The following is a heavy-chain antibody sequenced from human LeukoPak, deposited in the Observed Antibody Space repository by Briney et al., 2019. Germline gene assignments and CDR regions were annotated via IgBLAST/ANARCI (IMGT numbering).Heavy chain of an antibody. CDR1: GHTLTELS. CDR3: ATRCYDYVWGSYRPGGFDY. V-gene: IGHV1-24*01. D-gene: IGHD3-16*02. Sequence: ASVKVSCKVSGHTLTELSMHWVRQAPGKGLEWMGGFDPEDGETIYAQKFQGRVTMTEDTSTDTAYMELSSLRSEDTAVYYCATRCYDYVWGSYRPGGFDYWGQGTLVTVSS. CDR2: FDPEDGET. J-gene: IGHJ4*02.